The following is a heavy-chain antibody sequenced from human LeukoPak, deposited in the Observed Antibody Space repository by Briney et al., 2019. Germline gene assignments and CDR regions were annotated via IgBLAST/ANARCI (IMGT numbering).Heavy chain of an antibody. Sequence: GGSLRLSCAASGFTFSSYAMHWVRQAPGKGLEWVAVISYDGSNKYYADSVKGRFTISRDNSKNTLYLQMNSLRAEDTAVYYCARGPSSQFRTDYWGQGTLVTVSS. CDR3: ARGPSSQFRTDY. CDR1: GFTFSSYA. V-gene: IGHV3-30*04. CDR2: ISYDGSNK. D-gene: IGHD2-2*01. J-gene: IGHJ4*02.